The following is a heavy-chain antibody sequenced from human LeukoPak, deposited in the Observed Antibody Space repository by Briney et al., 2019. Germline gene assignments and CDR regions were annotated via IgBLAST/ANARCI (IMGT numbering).Heavy chain of an antibody. Sequence: KPGGSLRLSCAASGFTFSSYSMNWVRQAPGKGLEWVSSISSSSSYIYYADSVKGRFTISRDNSKNTVYLQMNSLRAEDTAVYFCARTAHTVAGFVYWGQGTLVTVSS. CDR2: ISSSSSYI. CDR3: ARTAHTVAGFVY. CDR1: GFTFSSYS. V-gene: IGHV3-21*01. J-gene: IGHJ4*02. D-gene: IGHD6-19*01.